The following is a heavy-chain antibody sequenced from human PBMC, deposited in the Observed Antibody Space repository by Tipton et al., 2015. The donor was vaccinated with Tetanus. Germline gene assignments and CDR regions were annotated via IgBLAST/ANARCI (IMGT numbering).Heavy chain of an antibody. Sequence: TLSLTCTVSGGSISSFYWTWIRQPPGKGLEWIDYIFDTGSTNYNPSLKSRVTMSVDTSKNQFSLKLGSVTATDTAIYYCARQLWGYWFDPWGQGTLVIVSS. CDR1: GGSISSFY. V-gene: IGHV4-59*08. J-gene: IGHJ5*02. CDR2: IFDTGST. D-gene: IGHD7-27*01. CDR3: ARQLWGYWFDP.